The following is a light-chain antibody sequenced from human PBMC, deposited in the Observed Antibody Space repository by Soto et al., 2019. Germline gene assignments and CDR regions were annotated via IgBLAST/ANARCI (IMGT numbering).Light chain of an antibody. CDR2: DVT. CDR3: SSYTTSNTV. V-gene: IGLV2-14*01. CDR1: SSDVGVYNS. J-gene: IGLJ2*01. Sequence: QSALTQPASVSGSPGQSITISCTGTSSDVGVYNSVSWYQQRPGTAPKLMIYDVTNRPSGVSNRFSGSKSGNTASLTISGLQAEDEADYYCSSYTTSNTVFGGGTKLTVL.